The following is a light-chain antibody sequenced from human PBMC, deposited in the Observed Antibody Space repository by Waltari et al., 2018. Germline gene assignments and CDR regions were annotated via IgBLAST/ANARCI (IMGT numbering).Light chain of an antibody. V-gene: IGKV4-1*01. Sequence: DIVMTQSPDSLAVSLGERATINCKSSQSVLYSSNNKNYLAWYQQKPGQPTKLLIYWASTRESGVPDRFSGSGSGTDFTLTINSLQAEDVAVYYCQQYYSIPPTFGQGTKVEIK. J-gene: IGKJ1*01. CDR1: QSVLYSSNNKNY. CDR3: QQYYSIPPT. CDR2: WAS.